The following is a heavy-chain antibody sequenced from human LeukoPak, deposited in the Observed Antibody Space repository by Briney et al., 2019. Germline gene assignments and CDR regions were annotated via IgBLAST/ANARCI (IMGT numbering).Heavy chain of an antibody. D-gene: IGHD3-3*01. Sequence: PGGSLRLSCAASEFTFSSYWMGWVRQAPGKGLEWVANIKQDRSEKYYADSMKGRFTISRDNAKNSLYLQMNSVRAEDTAVYYCARVVDDSWSGYYKFWGQGTLVTVSS. V-gene: IGHV3-7*01. CDR2: IKQDRSEK. CDR1: EFTFSSYW. CDR3: ARVVDDSWSGYYKF. J-gene: IGHJ4*02.